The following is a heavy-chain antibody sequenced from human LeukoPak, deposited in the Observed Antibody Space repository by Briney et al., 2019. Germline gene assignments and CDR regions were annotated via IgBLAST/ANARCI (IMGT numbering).Heavy chain of an antibody. CDR3: ARYSGSYPHDAFEI. Sequence: SQTLSLTCTVSGGSISSYYWSWIRQPPGKGLEWIGYIYYSGSTSYNPSLKSRVTISVDTSKNQFSLKLRSVTAADTAVYYCARYSGSYPHDAFEIWGQGTMVTVSS. D-gene: IGHD1-26*01. CDR1: GGSISSYY. V-gene: IGHV4-59*01. CDR2: IYYSGST. J-gene: IGHJ3*02.